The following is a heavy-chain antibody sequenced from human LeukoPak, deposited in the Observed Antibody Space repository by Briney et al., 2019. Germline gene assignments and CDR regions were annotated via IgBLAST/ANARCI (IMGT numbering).Heavy chain of an antibody. D-gene: IGHD3-22*01. CDR2: FDPEDGET. Sequence: ASVKVSCKVSRYTLTELSMHWVRQAPGKGLEWMGGFDPEDGETIYAQKFQGRVTMTEDTSTDTAYMELSSLRSEDTAVYYCATALYDSSGYYFLDPWGQGTLVTVSS. CDR1: RYTLTELS. J-gene: IGHJ5*02. V-gene: IGHV1-24*01. CDR3: ATALYDSSGYYFLDP.